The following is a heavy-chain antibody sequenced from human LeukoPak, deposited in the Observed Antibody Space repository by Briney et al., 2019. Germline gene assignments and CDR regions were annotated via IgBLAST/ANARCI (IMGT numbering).Heavy chain of an antibody. Sequence: GRSLRLSCVGSGFAFHNYAMHWVRRPPGKGLEWVSAINWNSDTKAYADFVKGRFTISRDRARNSLYLQMDSLRPEDTALYYCAKDTGGNGAYFYAMDVWGQGTSVTVSS. CDR1: GFAFHNYA. J-gene: IGHJ6*02. CDR2: INWNSDTK. V-gene: IGHV3-9*01. D-gene: IGHD4-23*01. CDR3: AKDTGGNGAYFYAMDV.